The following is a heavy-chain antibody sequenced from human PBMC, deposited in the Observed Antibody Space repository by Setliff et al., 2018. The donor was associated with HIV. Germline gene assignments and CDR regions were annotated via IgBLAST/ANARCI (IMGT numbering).Heavy chain of an antibody. CDR3: ATDVYHDSLTGPTPGAFDI. D-gene: IGHD3-9*01. CDR1: GYTLTELS. J-gene: IGHJ3*02. Sequence: ASVKVSCKVSGYTLTELSIHWVRQVPGEGLEWMGGFGPEDAETIYAEKFQGRVTMTEDTTTETAYMELSSLRSEDTAVYYCATDVYHDSLTGPTPGAFDIWGQGTVVTVSS. V-gene: IGHV1-24*01. CDR2: FGPEDAET.